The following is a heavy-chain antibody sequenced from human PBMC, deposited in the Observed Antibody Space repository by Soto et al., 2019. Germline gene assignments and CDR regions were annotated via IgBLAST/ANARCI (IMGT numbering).Heavy chain of an antibody. J-gene: IGHJ4*02. CDR1: GYTFTSYA. CDR3: ARDGRGRDSSGWYGPQDY. D-gene: IGHD6-19*01. V-gene: IGHV1-69*13. Sequence: SVKVSCKASGYTFTSYAISWVRQAPGQGLEWMGGIIPIFGTANYAQKFQGRVTITADESTSTAYMELSSLRSEDTAVYYCARDGRGRDSSGWYGPQDYWGQGTLVTVSS. CDR2: IIPIFGTA.